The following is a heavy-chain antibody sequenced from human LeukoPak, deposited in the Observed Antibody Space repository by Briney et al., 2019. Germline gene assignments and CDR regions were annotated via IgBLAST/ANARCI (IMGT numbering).Heavy chain of an antibody. CDR1: GYSISSPFY. V-gene: IGHV4-38-2*02. D-gene: IGHD3-22*01. Sequence: SETLSLTCTVSGYSISSPFYWGWIRQSPGKGLQWIGSIYYTGSTYYNPSLKSRVTISVDTSKNHFSLKLSSVTAAGTAMYYCARHQYYDSRGSHYYSYYYMDVWGKGTTVTVSS. J-gene: IGHJ6*03. CDR3: ARHQYYDSRGSHYYSYYYMDV. CDR2: IYYTGST.